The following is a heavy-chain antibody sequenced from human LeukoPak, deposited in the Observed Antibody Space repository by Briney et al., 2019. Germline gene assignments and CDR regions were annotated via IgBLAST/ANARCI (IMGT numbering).Heavy chain of an antibody. CDR1: VGTFSSYA. CDR2: IIPIYGTA. D-gene: IGHD6-19*01. J-gene: IGHJ4*02. CDR3: ATSPSSGWYPDY. Sequence: SVKVSFKASVGTFSSYAISWVRQAPGQGLEWMGGIIPIYGTANNAQKFHGRVTITTDASTSTASIELSSLRSEDTAVYYCATSPSSGWYPDYCGQGTLVTASS. V-gene: IGHV1-69*05.